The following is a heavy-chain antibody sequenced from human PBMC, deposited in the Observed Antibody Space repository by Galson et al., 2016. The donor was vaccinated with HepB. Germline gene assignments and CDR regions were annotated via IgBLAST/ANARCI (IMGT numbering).Heavy chain of an antibody. CDR1: GGTFSNFA. V-gene: IGHV1-69*06. D-gene: IGHD3-10*01. Sequence: SVKVSCKASGGTFSNFAISWLRQAPGQGLEWMGGIIPLFGATNYAQKFQGRVTITADKSTTAVYMDLSSLGCGDTAVYYCARGGGITKVRGVMPGWFDPWGQGTLVTVSS. J-gene: IGHJ5*02. CDR3: ARGGGITKVRGVMPGWFDP. CDR2: IIPLFGAT.